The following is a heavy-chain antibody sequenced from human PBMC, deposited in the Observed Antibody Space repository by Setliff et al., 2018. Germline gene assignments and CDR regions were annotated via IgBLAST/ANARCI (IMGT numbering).Heavy chain of an antibody. Sequence: ASVKVSCKASGYTFSTYGITWVRQAPGQGLEWMGWISAYNGNTNYAQKLQGRVTMTTDTSTSTAYMELRSLRSDDTAVYYCARTVYYDSSGYGVWGQGTQVTRLL. D-gene: IGHD3-22*01. V-gene: IGHV1-18*01. CDR3: ARTVYYDSSGYGV. J-gene: IGHJ4*02. CDR2: ISAYNGNT. CDR1: GYTFSTYG.